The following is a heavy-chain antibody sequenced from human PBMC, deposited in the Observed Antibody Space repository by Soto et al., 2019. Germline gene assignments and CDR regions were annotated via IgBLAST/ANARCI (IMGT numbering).Heavy chain of an antibody. CDR2: TRNKANSYTT. D-gene: IGHD5-18*01. CDR3: VRASEYSYRRYFDY. CDR1: GFTFSDHY. V-gene: IGHV3-72*01. J-gene: IGHJ4*02. Sequence: GGSLRLSCAASGFTFSDHYMDWVRQAPGKGLEWVARTRNKANSYTTEYAASVKGRFTISRDDSKNSLHLQMNSLKTEDTAVYYCVRASEYSYRRYFDYWGQGTRVTVAS.